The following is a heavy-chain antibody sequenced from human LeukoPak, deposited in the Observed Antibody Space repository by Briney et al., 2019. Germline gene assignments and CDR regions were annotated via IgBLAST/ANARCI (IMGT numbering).Heavy chain of an antibody. CDR3: AGGDYDFWSGYYRGFDY. CDR1: GFTFSSYE. Sequence: GGSLRLSCAASGFTFSSYEMNWVRQAPGKGLEWVSYISSSGSTIYYADSVKGRFTISRDNAKDSLYLQMNSLRDTAVYYCAGGDYDFWSGYYRGFDYWGQGTLVTVSS. D-gene: IGHD3-3*01. CDR2: ISSSGSTI. J-gene: IGHJ4*02. V-gene: IGHV3-48*03.